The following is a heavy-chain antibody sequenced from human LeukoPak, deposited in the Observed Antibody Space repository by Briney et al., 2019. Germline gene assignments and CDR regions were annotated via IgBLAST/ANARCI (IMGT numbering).Heavy chain of an antibody. D-gene: IGHD5-18*01. Sequence: GGSLRLSCAASGFTFSSYSMNWVRQAPGKGLEWVSSISSSSSYIYYADSVKGRFTISRDNAKNSLYLQMNSLRAEDTAVYYCARDALDTAIDDVWGKGTTVTVSS. J-gene: IGHJ6*04. V-gene: IGHV3-21*01. CDR1: GFTFSSYS. CDR3: ARDALDTAIDDV. CDR2: ISSSSSYI.